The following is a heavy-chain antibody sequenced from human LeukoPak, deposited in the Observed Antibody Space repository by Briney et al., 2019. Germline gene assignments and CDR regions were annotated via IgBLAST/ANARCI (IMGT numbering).Heavy chain of an antibody. D-gene: IGHD6-13*01. CDR3: ASSIAAAVDY. CDR2: TRNKPDSYTT. CDR1: GFTFSDHY. V-gene: IGHV3-72*01. Sequence: GGSLRLSCAASGFTFSDHYMDWVRQAPGKGLEWVGRTRNKPDSYTTDYAASVKGRFTISRDDSKNSPYLQMNSLKTEDTAVYYCASSIAAAVDYWGQGTLVTVSS. J-gene: IGHJ4*02.